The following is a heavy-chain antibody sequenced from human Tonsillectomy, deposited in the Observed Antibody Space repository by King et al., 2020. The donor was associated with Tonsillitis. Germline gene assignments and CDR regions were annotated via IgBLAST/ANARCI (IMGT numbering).Heavy chain of an antibody. Sequence: DVQLVESGGGLVQPGGSLRLSCAASGFTLSSYAMHWVRQAPGKGLEYVSAISITGGSTYYANSVKGRFTISRDNSKNTLYLQMGRLRAEDMAVYYCAREGYDSSGYYYGGDMDVWGKGTTVTVSS. J-gene: IGHJ6*03. CDR1: GFTLSSYA. CDR3: AREGYDSSGYYYGGDMDV. CDR2: ISITGGST. V-gene: IGHV3-64*01. D-gene: IGHD3-22*01.